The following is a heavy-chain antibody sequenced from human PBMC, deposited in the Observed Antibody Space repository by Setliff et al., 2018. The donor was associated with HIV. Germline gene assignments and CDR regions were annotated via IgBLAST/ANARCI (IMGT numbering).Heavy chain of an antibody. CDR3: ARVGSYDFWSGLYYYYYYMDV. Sequence: ASVKVSCKASGYTFTSHAMNWVRQAPGQGLDWMGWINTNTGNPTYAQGFTGRFVFSLDTSVSTAYLQISSLEAEDTAVYYCARVGSYDFWSGLYYYYYYMDVWGKGTTVTVSS. CDR1: GYTFTSHA. V-gene: IGHV7-4-1*02. CDR2: INTNTGNP. D-gene: IGHD3-3*01. J-gene: IGHJ6*03.